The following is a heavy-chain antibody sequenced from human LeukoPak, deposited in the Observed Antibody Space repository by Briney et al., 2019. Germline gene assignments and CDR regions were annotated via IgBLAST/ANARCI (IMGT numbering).Heavy chain of an antibody. CDR3: ARDTDYYDSSGYAVDAFDI. Sequence: SETLSLTRTVSGGSISSGSYYRSWIRQPAGKGLEWIGRIYTSGSTNYNPSLKGRVTISVDTSKNQFSLKLSSVTAADTAVYYCARDTDYYDSSGYAVDAFDIWGQGTMVTVSS. D-gene: IGHD3-22*01. CDR2: IYTSGST. J-gene: IGHJ3*02. CDR1: GGSISSGSYY. V-gene: IGHV4-61*02.